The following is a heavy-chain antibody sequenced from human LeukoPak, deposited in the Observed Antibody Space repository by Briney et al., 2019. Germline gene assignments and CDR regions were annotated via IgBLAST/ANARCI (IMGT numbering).Heavy chain of an antibody. V-gene: IGHV3-48*01. CDR1: NFTFSDYP. D-gene: IGHD4-11*01. Sequence: GGSLRLSCGASNFTFSDYPMNWVRQAPGRGLEWVSYINGDGSSIYYADSLKGRFTISRDNAKRSVYLQMTSLGVEDTAVYFCARADSNNYKFLDYWGPGTLVTVSS. J-gene: IGHJ4*02. CDR2: INGDGSSI. CDR3: ARADSNNYKFLDY.